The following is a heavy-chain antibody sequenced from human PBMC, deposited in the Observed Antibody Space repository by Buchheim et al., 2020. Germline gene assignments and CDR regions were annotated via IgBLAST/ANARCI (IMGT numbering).Heavy chain of an antibody. CDR2: MDPGGGST. CDR1: RNTFSSHH. J-gene: IGHJ4*02. D-gene: IGHD1-26*01. CDR3: ARGADSATFYPPDY. Sequence: QVHLVQSGAEVKKPGASVRVSCKASRNTFSSHHVHWVRQAPGQGLEWLGIMDPGGGSTINAQNFQGRVTMTRDTSTSTLYMELSSLTSDDTAVYFCARGADSATFYPPDYWGQGTL. V-gene: IGHV1-46*03.